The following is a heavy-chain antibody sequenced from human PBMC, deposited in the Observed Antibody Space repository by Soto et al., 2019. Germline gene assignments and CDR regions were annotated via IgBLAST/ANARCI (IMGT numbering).Heavy chain of an antibody. V-gene: IGHV1-2*04. J-gene: IGHJ6*02. CDR1: GYTFTGYY. D-gene: IGHD3-22*01. Sequence: ASVKVSCTASGYTFTGYYMHWVRQAPGQGLEWMGWINPNSGGTNYAQKFQGWVTMTRDTSISTAYMELSRLRSDDTAVYYCARVCNGSGSTGYGMDVWGQGTTVTVSS. CDR2: INPNSGGT. CDR3: ARVCNGSGSTGYGMDV.